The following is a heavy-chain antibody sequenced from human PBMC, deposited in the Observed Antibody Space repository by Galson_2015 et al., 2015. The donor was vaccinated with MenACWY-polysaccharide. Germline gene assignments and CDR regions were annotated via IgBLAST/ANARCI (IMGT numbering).Heavy chain of an antibody. D-gene: IGHD3-10*01. Sequence: SLRLSCAASGFTFTSYAMSWVRQAPGKGLEWVSAIRSNGTNTYYADSVKGRFTISRDNSKNKLYLQMNSLRAEDTAVYYCAKDSTECWRFAGRSDHWGQGTLVTVSS. CDR1: GFTFTSYA. J-gene: IGHJ1*01. CDR3: AKDSTECWRFAGRSDH. CDR2: IRSNGTNT. V-gene: IGHV3-23*01.